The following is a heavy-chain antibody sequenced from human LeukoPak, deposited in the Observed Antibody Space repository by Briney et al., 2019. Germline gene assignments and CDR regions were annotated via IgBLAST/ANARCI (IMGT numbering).Heavy chain of an antibody. CDR2: IYYSGST. D-gene: IGHD3-3*01. V-gene: IGHV4-31*03. CDR1: GGSISSGGYY. CDR3: ARVVPIFGVVTDRVYYFDY. J-gene: IGHJ4*02. Sequence: SETLSLTCTVSGGSISSGGYYWSWIRQHPGKGLEWIGYIYYSGSTYYNPSLKSRVTISVDTSKNQFSLKLSSVTAAGTAVYYCARVVPIFGVVTDRVYYFDYWGQGTLVTVSS.